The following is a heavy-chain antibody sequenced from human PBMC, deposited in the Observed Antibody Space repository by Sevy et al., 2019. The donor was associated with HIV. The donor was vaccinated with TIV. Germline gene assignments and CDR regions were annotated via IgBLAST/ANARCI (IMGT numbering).Heavy chain of an antibody. CDR2: ISYDGSNK. D-gene: IGHD3-10*01. V-gene: IGHV3-30-3*01. CDR1: GFTFSSYA. J-gene: IGHJ5*02. CDR3: ARGLWFGELGGWFDP. Sequence: EGSLRLSCAASGFTFSSYAMHWVRQAPGKGLEWVAVISYDGSNKYYADSVKGRFTISRDNSKNTLYLQMNSLRAEDTAVYYCARGLWFGELGGWFDPWGQGTLVTVSS.